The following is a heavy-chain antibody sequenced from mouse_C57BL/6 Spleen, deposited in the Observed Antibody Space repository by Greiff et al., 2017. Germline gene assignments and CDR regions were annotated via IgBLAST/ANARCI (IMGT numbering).Heavy chain of an antibody. V-gene: IGHV5-4*01. CDR2: ISDGGSYT. CDR3: ARDPLGAMDY. J-gene: IGHJ4*01. CDR1: GFTFSSYA. Sequence: EVKVVESGGGLVKPGGSLKLSCAASGFTFSSYAMSWVRQTPEKRLEWVATISDGGSYTYYPDNVKGRFTISRDNAKNNLYLQMSHLKSEETAMYYCARDPLGAMDYWGQGTSVTVSS. D-gene: IGHD3-3*01.